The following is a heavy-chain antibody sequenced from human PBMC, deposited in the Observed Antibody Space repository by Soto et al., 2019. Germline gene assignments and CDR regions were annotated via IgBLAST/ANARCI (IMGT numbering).Heavy chain of an antibody. J-gene: IGHJ6*03. V-gene: IGHV3-21*01. CDR2: ISHRSTFI. Sequence: DVQLVESGGGLVKPGGSLRLSCAASGFTFSAFTMNWVRQTPGKGLEWVTSISHRSTFIYYADSVEGRFTISRDNAKNSLSLHMARLRVEDTAIYYCARAEDSTIDDYHCYYVDVWGKGTTVTVSS. D-gene: IGHD6-13*01. CDR1: GFTFSAFT. CDR3: ARAEDSTIDDYHCYYVDV.